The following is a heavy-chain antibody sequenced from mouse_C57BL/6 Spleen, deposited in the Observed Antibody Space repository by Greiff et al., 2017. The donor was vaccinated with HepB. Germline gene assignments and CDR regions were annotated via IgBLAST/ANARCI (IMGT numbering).Heavy chain of an antibody. D-gene: IGHD1-2*01. Sequence: VQLQQSGPELVKPGASVKISCKASGYAFSSSWMNWVKQRPGKGLEWIGRIYPGDGDTNYNGKFKGKATLTADKSSSTAYMQLSSLTSEDSAVYFCASSVYYGIYYFDYWGQGTTLTVSS. V-gene: IGHV1-82*01. J-gene: IGHJ2*01. CDR2: IYPGDGDT. CDR1: GYAFSSSW. CDR3: ASSVYYGIYYFDY.